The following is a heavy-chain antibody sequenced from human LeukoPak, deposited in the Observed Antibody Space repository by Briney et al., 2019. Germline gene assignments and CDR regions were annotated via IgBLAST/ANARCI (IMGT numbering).Heavy chain of an antibody. J-gene: IGHJ4*02. CDR3: AREPDYYDSSGYYYRFDY. CDR2: ISAYNGNT. D-gene: IGHD3-22*01. CDR1: GYTFTSYG. V-gene: IGHV1-18*01. Sequence: ASVKVSCKASGYTFTSYGISWVRQAPGQGLEWMGWISAYNGNTNYAQKLQGRVTMTTDTSTSTAYMELRSLRSDDTAVYYCAREPDYYDSSGYYYRFDYWGQGTLVTVSS.